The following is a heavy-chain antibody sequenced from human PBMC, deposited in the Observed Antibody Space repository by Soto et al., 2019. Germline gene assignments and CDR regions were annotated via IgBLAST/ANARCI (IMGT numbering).Heavy chain of an antibody. D-gene: IGHD2-15*01. CDR2: IYYSGST. CDR1: GGSISSGGYY. CDR3: ARVSCSGGSCYWFDP. J-gene: IGHJ5*02. V-gene: IGHV4-31*03. Sequence: SETLSLTCTVSGGSISSGGYYWSWIRQHPGKGLEWIGYIYYSGSTYYNPSLKSRVTISVDTSKNQFSLKLSSVTAADTAVYYCARVSCSGGSCYWFDPWGQVTLVTVSS.